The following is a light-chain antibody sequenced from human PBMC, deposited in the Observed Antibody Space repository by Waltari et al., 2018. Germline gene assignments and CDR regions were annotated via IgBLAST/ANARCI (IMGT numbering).Light chain of an antibody. V-gene: IGKV3-11*01. CDR3: QQRNTWPPYT. CDR1: QNVDTY. Sequence: DIVLTQSPVTLSLSPGERATLFCGASQNVDTYLAWYQQTPGQAPRLTIYNSSHRASGVPARFSGGGSGTDFTLTISSVEPEDIAIYYCQQRNTWPPYTFGQGTKLELK. J-gene: IGKJ2*01. CDR2: NSS.